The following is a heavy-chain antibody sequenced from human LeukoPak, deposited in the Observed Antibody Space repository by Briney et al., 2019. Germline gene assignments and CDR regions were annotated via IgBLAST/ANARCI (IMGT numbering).Heavy chain of an antibody. V-gene: IGHV3-30*18. Sequence: GRSLRLSCAASGFTFSSYGMHWVRQAPGKGLEWVAVISYDGSNKYYADSVKGRFTISRDNSKNTLYLQMNSLRAEDTAVYYCAKEGPYGSGSYSFDYWGQGTLVTVSS. CDR2: ISYDGSNK. J-gene: IGHJ4*02. CDR1: GFTFSSYG. D-gene: IGHD3-10*01. CDR3: AKEGPYGSGSYSFDY.